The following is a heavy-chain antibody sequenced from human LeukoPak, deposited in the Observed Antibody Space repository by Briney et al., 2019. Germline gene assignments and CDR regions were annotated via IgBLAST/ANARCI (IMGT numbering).Heavy chain of an antibody. Sequence: GGSLRLSCAASGFTFSSYAMSWVRQAPGKGLEWVSAISGSGGSTHYAHSVKGRFTISRDNSKNTLYLQMNSLRAEDTAVYYCAKDSGGVLWFGDFDPGYWGQGTLVTVSS. J-gene: IGHJ4*02. CDR3: AKDSGGVLWFGDFDPGY. CDR1: GFTFSSYA. V-gene: IGHV3-23*01. D-gene: IGHD3-10*01. CDR2: ISGSGGST.